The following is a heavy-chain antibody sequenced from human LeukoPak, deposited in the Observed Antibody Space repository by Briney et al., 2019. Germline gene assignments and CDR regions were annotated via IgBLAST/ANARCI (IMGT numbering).Heavy chain of an antibody. Sequence: GESLKISCKVSGYTFTHNWIGWVRQKPGRGLEWLGVIFPADSNTAYNSSFRGQVTISVDKSIDTAYLQWGSLKASDSAIYYCARHRATGTWSDFDYWGQGTVVTVSS. J-gene: IGHJ4*02. CDR2: IFPADSNT. V-gene: IGHV5-51*01. CDR3: ARHRATGTWSDFDY. CDR1: GYTFTHNW. D-gene: IGHD1-14*01.